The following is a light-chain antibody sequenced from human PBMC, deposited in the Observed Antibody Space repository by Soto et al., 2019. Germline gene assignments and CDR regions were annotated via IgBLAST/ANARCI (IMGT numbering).Light chain of an antibody. CDR3: MQDLQNPRRFT. V-gene: IGKV2-28*01. CDR1: QSLLHSNGYNY. J-gene: IGKJ3*01. CDR2: LVS. Sequence: DIVMTQSPLSLPVTPGEPASISCRSSQSLLHSNGYNYLDWYLQKPGQSPQLLIYLVSNRASWVLDRFSASGSGTDFKLKISRVEAEDVGVFYCMQDLQNPRRFTFGSGTKVHIK.